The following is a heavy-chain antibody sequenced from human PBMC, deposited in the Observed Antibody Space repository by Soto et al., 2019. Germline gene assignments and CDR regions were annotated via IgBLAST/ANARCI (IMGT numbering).Heavy chain of an antibody. CDR3: ARVIPSLAGRPSHFDY. Sequence: SETLSLTCTVSGGSISSSSYYWGWIRQPPGKGLEWIGSIYYSGSTYYNPSLKSRVTISVDTSKNQFSLRLSSVTAADTAVYYCARVIPSLAGRPSHFDYWGKGTLVTVSS. D-gene: IGHD6-6*01. CDR2: IYYSGST. CDR1: GGSISSSSYY. J-gene: IGHJ4*02. V-gene: IGHV4-39*01.